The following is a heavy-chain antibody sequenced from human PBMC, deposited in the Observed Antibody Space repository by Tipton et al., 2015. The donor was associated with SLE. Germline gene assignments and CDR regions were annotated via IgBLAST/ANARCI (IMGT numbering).Heavy chain of an antibody. CDR1: GVSISGSSYY. J-gene: IGHJ5*02. D-gene: IGHD2-8*01. CDR3: ARHDTNYGRNWFDP. CDR2: ITNSGNT. V-gene: IGHV4-39*01. Sequence: TLSLTCTVSGVSISGSSYYWDWIRQPPGKGTEWIGRITNSGNTYYTPSFQSRVTMSVDTSKNHFSLKLSSVTAADTAVYYCARHDTNYGRNWFDPWGQGTLVAVSS.